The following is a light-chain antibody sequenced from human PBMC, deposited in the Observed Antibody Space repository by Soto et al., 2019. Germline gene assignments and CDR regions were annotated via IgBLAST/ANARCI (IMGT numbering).Light chain of an antibody. V-gene: IGKV3-20*01. J-gene: IGKJ4*01. Sequence: IVLTHSPGTLSLSPGEGATLSCRASQSVSSSFLAWYQQKPGQAPRLLIYGASSRATGIPDRFSGSGSGTDFTLTISRLEPEDFAVYYCQQYGSSPVTFGGGTKVDIK. CDR3: QQYGSSPVT. CDR2: GAS. CDR1: QSVSSSF.